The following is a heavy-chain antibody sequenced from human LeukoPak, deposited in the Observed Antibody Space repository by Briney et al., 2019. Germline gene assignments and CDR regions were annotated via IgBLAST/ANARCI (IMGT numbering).Heavy chain of an antibody. J-gene: IGHJ4*02. Sequence: SEALSLTCTVSGGSISGGGYYWSWVRQRPGKGLEWIGYIYYSGSTNYNPSLKNRVIISVDTSKNQFSLKLSSVTAADTAVYYCARAVTTGNFDYWGQGTLVTVSS. CDR2: IYYSGST. CDR3: ARAVTTGNFDY. V-gene: IGHV4-31*03. D-gene: IGHD4-11*01. CDR1: GGSISGGGYY.